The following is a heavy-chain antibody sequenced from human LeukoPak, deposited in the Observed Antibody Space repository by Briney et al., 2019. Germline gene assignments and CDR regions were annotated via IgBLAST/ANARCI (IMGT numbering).Heavy chain of an antibody. CDR2: ISGSGYGT. V-gene: IGHV3-23*01. CDR1: GFPFSSCA. D-gene: IGHD7-27*01. Sequence: GGSLRLSCAASGFPFSSCAMSWVRQAPGKGLEWFSAISGSGYGTYYADSVKGRFTISRDNSKNTLYLQMNSLRAEDTAVYYCAKGPTWGFDYWSQGTLVTVSS. CDR3: AKGPTWGFDY. J-gene: IGHJ4*02.